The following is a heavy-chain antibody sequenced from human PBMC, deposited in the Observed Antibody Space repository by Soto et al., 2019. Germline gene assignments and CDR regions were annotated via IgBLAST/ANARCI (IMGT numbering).Heavy chain of an antibody. D-gene: IGHD6-13*01. CDR1: GGTFSRHP. V-gene: IGHV1-69*01. CDR3: ARAAIHGSSWYFWFDP. CDR2: IIPRFGTT. J-gene: IGHJ5*02. Sequence: QVQLVQSGSEVKMPGSSVNVSCKSSGGTFSRHPIKWVRQAPGQGLEWMGGIIPRFGTTNYAQKFKGRVTISADESTSTAYMELSSHTSEDAAVYYCARAAIHGSSWYFWFDPWGQGTLVTVSS.